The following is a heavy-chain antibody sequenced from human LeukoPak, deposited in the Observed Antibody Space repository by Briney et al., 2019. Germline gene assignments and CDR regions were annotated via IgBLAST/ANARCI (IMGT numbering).Heavy chain of an antibody. J-gene: IGHJ1*01. Sequence: GASVKVSCKASGGTFSSYAISWVRQAPGQGLEWMGGIIPIFGTANYAQKFQGRVTITADESTSTAYMELSSLRSEDTAVYYCARVPYESSGYTSFQHWGQGTLVTVSS. V-gene: IGHV1-69*13. CDR3: ARVPYESSGYTSFQH. D-gene: IGHD3-22*01. CDR2: IIPIFGTA. CDR1: GGTFSSYA.